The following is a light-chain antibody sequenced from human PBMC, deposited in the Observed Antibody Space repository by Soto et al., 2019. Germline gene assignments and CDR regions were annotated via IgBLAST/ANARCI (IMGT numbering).Light chain of an antibody. V-gene: IGLV2-14*01. Sequence: QSVLTQPASVSGSPGQSITISCTGSSSDVGGYNYVSWYQQYPDKAPKLLIYEVVRRPSGVSNRFSGSKSGNTASLTISGLQPEDEADYYCSSYSYLDIPVLLGGGTKLTVL. CDR1: SSDVGGYNY. J-gene: IGLJ2*01. CDR2: EVV. CDR3: SSYSYLDIPVL.